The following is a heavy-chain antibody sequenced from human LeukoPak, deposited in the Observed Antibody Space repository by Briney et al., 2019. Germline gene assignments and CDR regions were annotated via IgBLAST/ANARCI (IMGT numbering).Heavy chain of an antibody. J-gene: IGHJ1*01. CDR2: IKPNSGGT. Sequence: ASVKVSCKAHGYTFTGYYMHWMRQAPGQGPEWMGWIKPNSGGTKYAQKFQGRITLTRDSSIDTAYMELDRLISDDTAIYYCARGGSMEQQLAHQCWGQGTLVTVSS. CDR3: ARGGSMEQQLAHQC. V-gene: IGHV1-2*02. D-gene: IGHD6-13*01. CDR1: GYTFTGYY.